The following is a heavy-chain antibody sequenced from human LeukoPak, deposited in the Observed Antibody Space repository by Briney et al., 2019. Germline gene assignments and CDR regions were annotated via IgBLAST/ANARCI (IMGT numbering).Heavy chain of an antibody. V-gene: IGHV4-34*01. Sequence: SETLSLTCAVYGGSFSGYYWSWIRQPPGKGLEWIGEINHSGSTNYNPSLKSRVTISVDTSKNQFSLKLSSVTAADTAVYYCARALKRGYSGCDYRYYFDYWGQGTLVTVSS. CDR3: ARALKRGYSGCDYRYYFDY. CDR1: GGSFSGYY. J-gene: IGHJ4*02. CDR2: INHSGST. D-gene: IGHD5-12*01.